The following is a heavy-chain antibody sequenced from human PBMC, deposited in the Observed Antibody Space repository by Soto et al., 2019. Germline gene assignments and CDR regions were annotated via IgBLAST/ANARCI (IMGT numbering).Heavy chain of an antibody. CDR1: GVTFSNAW. CDR3: TTVLGQLDYYYYGMDV. J-gene: IGHJ6*02. D-gene: IGHD6-13*01. CDR2: IKSKTDGGTT. V-gene: IGHV3-15*07. Sequence: PGGSLRLSCAASGVTFSNAWMNWVRQAPGKGLEWVGRIKSKTDGGTTDYAAPVKGRFTISRDDSKNTLYLQMNSLKTEDTAVYYCTTVLGQLDYYYYGMDVWGQGTTVTVSS.